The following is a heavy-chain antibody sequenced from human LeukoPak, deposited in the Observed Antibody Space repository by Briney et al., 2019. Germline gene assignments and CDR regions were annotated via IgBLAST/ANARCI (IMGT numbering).Heavy chain of an antibody. CDR1: GFTFSSYG. J-gene: IGHJ6*02. V-gene: IGHV3-30*02. Sequence: PGGSLRLSCAASGFTFSSYGMHWVRQAPGKGLEWVAFIRYDGRNKYYADSVKGRFTISRDNSKNTLYLQMNSLRPEDTAVYYCAKDRHLYGGIEGYYYYGMDVWGQGTTVTVSS. CDR3: AKDRHLYGGIEGYYYYGMDV. CDR2: IRYDGRNK. D-gene: IGHD1-14*01.